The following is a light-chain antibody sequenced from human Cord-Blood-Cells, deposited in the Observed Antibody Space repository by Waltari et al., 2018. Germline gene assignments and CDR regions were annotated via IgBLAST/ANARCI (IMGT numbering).Light chain of an antibody. CDR2: GAS. Sequence: EIVLTQSPGTLSLSPAARATLSCRASQSVSSSYLAWYQQKPGQAPRLLIYGASSRATGIPDRCSGSGSGTDFTLTISRREPEEFAVYYCQQYGRSPPSTFGQGTRVEIK. CDR1: QSVSSSY. J-gene: IGKJ5*01. V-gene: IGKV3-20*01. CDR3: QQYGRSPPST.